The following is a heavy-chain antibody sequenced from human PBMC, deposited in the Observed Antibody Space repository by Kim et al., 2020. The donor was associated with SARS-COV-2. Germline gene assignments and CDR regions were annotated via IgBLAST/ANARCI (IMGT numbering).Heavy chain of an antibody. D-gene: IGHD3-9*01. J-gene: IGHJ6*02. Sequence: PNYAQKLQGRVTISADETTSTAYMEMSSLESEDTGVYYCAKFDYWRGMDVWGQGTKVIVSS. CDR3: AKFDYWRGMDV. V-gene: IGHV1-69*01. CDR2: P.